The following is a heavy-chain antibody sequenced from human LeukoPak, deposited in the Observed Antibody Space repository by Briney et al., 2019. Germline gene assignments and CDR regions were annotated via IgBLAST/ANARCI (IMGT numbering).Heavy chain of an antibody. CDR3: ARDYCTRGGDCYKEALFDP. CDR1: GYTFGIYG. Sequence: ASVTVSCKASGYTFGIYGISWVRQAPGQGLELMAWINPYDSDTNYAQTIEHRVTIATETSTNTAYIGLRSLRSGDTAIYYCARDYCTRGGDCYKEALFDPWGQGTLVTVSA. J-gene: IGHJ5*02. D-gene: IGHD2-21*02. V-gene: IGHV1-18*01. CDR2: INPYDSDT.